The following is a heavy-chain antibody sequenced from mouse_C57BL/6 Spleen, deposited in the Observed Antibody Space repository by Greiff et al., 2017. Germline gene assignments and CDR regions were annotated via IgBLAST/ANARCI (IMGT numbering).Heavy chain of an antibody. V-gene: IGHV1-15*01. J-gene: IGHJ4*01. D-gene: IGHD1-1*01. CDR3: TREEVITTVVGAPGYAMDY. CDR1: GYTFTDYE. Sequence: QVQLQQSGAELVRPGASVTLSCKASGYTFTDYEMHWVKQTPVHGLEWIGAIDPENGGTAYTQKFKGKAILTADKSSSTAYMELRSLTSEDSAVYYCTREEVITTVVGAPGYAMDYWGQGTTVTVSS. CDR2: IDPENGGT.